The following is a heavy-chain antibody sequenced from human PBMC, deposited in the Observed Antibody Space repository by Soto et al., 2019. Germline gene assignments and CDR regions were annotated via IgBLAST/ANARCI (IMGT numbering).Heavy chain of an antibody. CDR2: IYFIGST. Sequence: PSETLSLTCTVSGDAFSSAGFYGIWSRQAPGKGLEGIVFIYFIGSTNYNPSLKSRVTMSLDTSKNQFSLNLRSVTPADPAVYYCESVNSGRNWLDNWRQRTLVTVSS. V-gene: IGHV4-61*08. CDR3: ESVNSGRNWLDN. D-gene: IGHD6-19*01. CDR1: GDAFSSAGFY. J-gene: IGHJ5*02.